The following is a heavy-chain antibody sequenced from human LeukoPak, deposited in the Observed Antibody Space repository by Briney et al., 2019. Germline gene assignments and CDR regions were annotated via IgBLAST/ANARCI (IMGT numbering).Heavy chain of an antibody. V-gene: IGHV1-2*06. CDR3: TRAPLDCSTTSCRLLDF. CDR2: INPNTNDA. D-gene: IGHD2-2*01. Sequence: ASVKVSCKASGYTFTGHYMHWVRQAPGQGLEWMRRINPNTNDADYAQKFQGRVSMTTDTPISTAFMEVSRLTSDDTAVYYCTRAPLDCSTTSCRLLDFWGQGTLVTVSS. CDR1: GYTFTGHY. J-gene: IGHJ4*02.